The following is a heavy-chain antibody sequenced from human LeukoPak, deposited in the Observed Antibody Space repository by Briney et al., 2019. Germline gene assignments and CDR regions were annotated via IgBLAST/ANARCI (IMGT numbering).Heavy chain of an antibody. CDR2: IYSGGST. CDR1: GFTVSSSY. D-gene: IGHD5-18*01. J-gene: IGHJ4*02. CDR3: AKGYNYAYEY. Sequence: PGGSLRLSCAASGFTVSSSYMSWVRQAPGKGLEWVSLIYSGGSTYYAASVKGRFTISRDNSKNTLYLQMNSLRPEDTAVYYCAKGYNYAYEYWGQGTLVTDSS. V-gene: IGHV3-53*01.